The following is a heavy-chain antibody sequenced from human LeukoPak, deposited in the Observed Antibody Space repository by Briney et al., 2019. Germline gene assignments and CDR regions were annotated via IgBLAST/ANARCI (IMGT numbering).Heavy chain of an antibody. CDR1: GGSVSSSSW. V-gene: IGHV4-4*02. CDR3: ASCSYFGLDV. J-gene: IGHJ6*02. CDR2: IYHSGST. Sequence: SETLSLTCAVSGGSVSSSSWWTWVRQPPGKGLGWIGEIYHSGSTNYQSSLKSQVTISVDKSKNQFSLKMTSVTAADTAVYYCASCSYFGLDVWGQGTTVTISS.